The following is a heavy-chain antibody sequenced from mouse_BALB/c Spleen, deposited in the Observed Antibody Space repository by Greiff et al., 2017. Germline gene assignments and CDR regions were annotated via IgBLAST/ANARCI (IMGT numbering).Heavy chain of an antibody. V-gene: IGHV1-15*01. CDR1: GYTFTDYE. CDR3: TRSQFITTAWFAY. D-gene: IGHD1-2*01. J-gene: IGHJ3*01. Sequence: VQLQQSGAELVRPGASVTLSCKASGYTFTDYEMHWVKQTPVHGLEWIGAIDPETGGTAYNQKFKGKATLTADKSSSTAYMELRSLTSEDSAVYYCTRSQFITTAWFAYWGQGTLVTVSA. CDR2: IDPETGGT.